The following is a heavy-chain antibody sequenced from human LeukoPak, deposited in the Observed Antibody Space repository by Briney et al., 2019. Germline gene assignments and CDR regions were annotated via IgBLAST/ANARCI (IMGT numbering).Heavy chain of an antibody. J-gene: IGHJ4*02. CDR1: GFTFSSYA. CDR3: ARSSGWTFDY. D-gene: IGHD6-19*01. CDR2: ISYDGSSK. Sequence: PGRSLRLSCVASGFTFSSYAMHWVRQAPGKGLEWVAVISYDGSSKYYADSVKGRFTISRDISKNTLYLQMNSLRAEDTAVYYCARSSGWTFDYWGQGTLVTVSS. V-gene: IGHV3-30-3*01.